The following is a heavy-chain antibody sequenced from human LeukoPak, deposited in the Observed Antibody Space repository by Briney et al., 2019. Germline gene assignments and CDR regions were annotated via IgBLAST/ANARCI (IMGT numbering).Heavy chain of an antibody. Sequence: VKVSCKASGGTFSSYTISSVRQAPGQGLEWMGRIIPILGIANYAQKFQGRVTITADKSTSTAYMELSSLRSEDTAVYYCARDYCGGDCYYFEYFDYWGQGTLVTVSS. CDR2: IIPILGIA. D-gene: IGHD2-21*01. CDR3: ARDYCGGDCYYFEYFDY. J-gene: IGHJ4*02. V-gene: IGHV1-69*04. CDR1: GGTFSSYT.